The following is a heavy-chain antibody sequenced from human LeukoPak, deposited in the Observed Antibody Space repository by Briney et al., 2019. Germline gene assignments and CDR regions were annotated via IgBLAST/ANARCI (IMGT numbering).Heavy chain of an antibody. J-gene: IGHJ4*02. V-gene: IGHV3-74*01. Sequence: PGGSLRLSCAASGFSFSTYWMHWVRQVPGKGPEWVSHITPDGSSTNYADSVKGRFTISRDNAKNTLYLQMNSLRAVDTAVYYCSSQISRGGNWGQGTLVTVSS. CDR2: ITPDGSST. CDR1: GFSFSTYW. D-gene: IGHD3-16*01. CDR3: SSQISRGGN.